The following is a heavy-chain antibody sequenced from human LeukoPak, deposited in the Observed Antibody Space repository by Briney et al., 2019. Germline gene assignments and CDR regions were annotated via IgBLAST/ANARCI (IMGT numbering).Heavy chain of an antibody. D-gene: IGHD3-16*01. J-gene: IGHJ4*02. Sequence: PGGSLGLSCAASGFTVRNNYMSWVRQAPGKGLECVSFIYTGGTTYYADSVKGRFTISRDNSKNTLYLQMNSLRAEDTAVYYCARDGGGAFDYWGQGTLVIVSS. CDR3: ARDGGGAFDY. V-gene: IGHV3-53*01. CDR2: IYTGGTT. CDR1: GFTVRNNY.